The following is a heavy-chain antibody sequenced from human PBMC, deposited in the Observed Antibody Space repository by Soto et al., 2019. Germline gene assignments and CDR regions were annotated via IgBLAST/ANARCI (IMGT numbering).Heavy chain of an antibody. CDR3: ASPPKDWSTTSCYYYFGLDV. CDR1: GYSFTSYW. Sequence: GESLKISCKGSGYSFTSYWITWVRQMPGKGLEWMGRIDPSDSYTNYSPSFQGHVTISADKSISTAYLQCSSLQASDTDMYYCASPPKDWSTTSCYYYFGLDVWGQGIKV. J-gene: IGHJ6*02. CDR2: IDPSDSYT. D-gene: IGHD2-2*01. V-gene: IGHV5-10-1*01.